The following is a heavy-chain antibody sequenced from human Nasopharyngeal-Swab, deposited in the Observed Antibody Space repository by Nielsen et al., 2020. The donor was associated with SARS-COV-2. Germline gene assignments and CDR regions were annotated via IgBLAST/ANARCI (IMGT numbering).Heavy chain of an antibody. Sequence: GESLKISCAASGFTFSGSAMHWVRQASGKGLEWVGRIRSKANSYATAYAASVKGRLTISRDDSKNTAYLQMNSLKTEDTAVYYCTSRYSYGLWGQGTLVTVSS. J-gene: IGHJ4*02. CDR3: TSRYSYGL. V-gene: IGHV3-73*01. CDR2: IRSKANSYAT. D-gene: IGHD5-18*01. CDR1: GFTFSGSA.